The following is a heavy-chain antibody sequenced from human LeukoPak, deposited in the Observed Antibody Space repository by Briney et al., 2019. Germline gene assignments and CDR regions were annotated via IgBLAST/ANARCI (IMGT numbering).Heavy chain of an antibody. Sequence: PSETLSLTCAVYGGSFSGYYWSWIRQPPGKGLEWIGEINHSGSTNYNPSLKSRVTISVDTSKNQFSLKLSSVTAADTAVYYCARGHYDSSGYVRNLDYWGQGTLVTVSS. CDR1: GGSFSGYY. D-gene: IGHD3-22*01. V-gene: IGHV4-34*01. CDR2: INHSGST. J-gene: IGHJ4*02. CDR3: ARGHYDSSGYVRNLDY.